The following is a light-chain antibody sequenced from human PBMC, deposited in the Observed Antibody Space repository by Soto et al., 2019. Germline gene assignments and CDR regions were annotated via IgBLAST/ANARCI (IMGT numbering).Light chain of an antibody. Sequence: QSVLTQPASVSGSPGQSITISCTGTSSDVGGYNYVSWYQQHPGNAPKLMIYDVSNRPSGVSNRFSGSKSGNAASLTISGLQAEDEADYYCISYTSSNFLYVFGTGTKLTVL. CDR3: ISYTSSNFLYV. CDR1: SSDVGGYNY. CDR2: DVS. V-gene: IGLV2-14*03. J-gene: IGLJ1*01.